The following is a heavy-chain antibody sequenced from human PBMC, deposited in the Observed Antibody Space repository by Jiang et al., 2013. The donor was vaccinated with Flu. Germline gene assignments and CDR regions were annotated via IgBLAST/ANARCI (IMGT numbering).Heavy chain of an antibody. Sequence: KPTQTLTLTCTFSGFSLSTSGMCVSWIRQPPGKALEWLARIDWDDDKYYSTSLKTRLTISKDTSKNQVVLTMTNMDPVDTATYYCARLIQRSDCSGGSCYYYYYYGMDVWGK. V-gene: IGHV2-70*11. CDR3: ARLIQRSDCSGGSCYYYYYYGMDV. J-gene: IGHJ6*04. D-gene: IGHD2-15*01. CDR1: GFSLSTSGMC. CDR2: IDWDDDK.